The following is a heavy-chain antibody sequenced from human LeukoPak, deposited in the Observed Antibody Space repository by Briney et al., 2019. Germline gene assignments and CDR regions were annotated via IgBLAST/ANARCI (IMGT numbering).Heavy chain of an antibody. CDR3: VSVPDSSGYPAPL. CDR2: IYPGDSDT. J-gene: IGHJ4*02. Sequence: GESLKISCKGSGYSFTSYWIGWVRQMPGKGLEWMGIIYPGDSDTRYSPSFQGQVTISADKSISTAYLQWSSLKASDTAVYYCVSVPDSSGYPAPLWGQGTLVTVSS. V-gene: IGHV5-51*01. CDR1: GYSFTSYW. D-gene: IGHD3-22*01.